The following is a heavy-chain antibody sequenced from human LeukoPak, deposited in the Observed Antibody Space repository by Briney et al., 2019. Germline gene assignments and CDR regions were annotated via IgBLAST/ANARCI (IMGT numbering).Heavy chain of an antibody. V-gene: IGHV4-38-2*01. Sequence: SETLSLTCVVSDYSISSGYHWCCIRQSPEKGLECIGSIHYSGSTVYNPSLKSRVTISIDTSNNQFSLRLGSVTAADTAVYYCASLGGYLNGNFDFWGQGTLVTVSS. CDR1: DYSISSGYH. D-gene: IGHD3-16*01. J-gene: IGHJ4*02. CDR3: ASLGGYLNGNFDF. CDR2: IHYSGST.